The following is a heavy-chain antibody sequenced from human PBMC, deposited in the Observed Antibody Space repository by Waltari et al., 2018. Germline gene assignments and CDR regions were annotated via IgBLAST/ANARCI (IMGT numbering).Heavy chain of an antibody. V-gene: IGHV3-23*01. CDR3: VKGQVINDKVFEQ. CDR2: ISRSDGRT. J-gene: IGHJ4*02. CDR1: AITFTQPS. D-gene: IGHD2-21*01. Sequence: VQLLESGGGLAPPRGPPRLSCAASAITFTQPSMRCVPQAAGKGLEWGAEISRSDGRTWYADSVKGRCTIFRDNSKKTVFLQMNSLRAEDTAVYYCVKGQVINDKVFEQWGQGSLVTVSS.